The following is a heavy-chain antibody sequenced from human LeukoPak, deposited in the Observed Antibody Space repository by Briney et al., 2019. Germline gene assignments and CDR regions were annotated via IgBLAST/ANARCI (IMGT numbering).Heavy chain of an antibody. V-gene: IGHV1-18*01. Sequence: EASVKVSCKASGYTFTSYGISWVRQAPGQGLEWMGWISAYNGNTNYAQKLQGRVTMTRNTSISTAYMELSSLRSEDTAVYYCARGHAGTTYLTYYYYYYMDVWGKGTTVTISS. CDR2: ISAYNGNT. D-gene: IGHD1-1*01. CDR3: ARGHAGTTYLTYYYYYYMDV. CDR1: GYTFTSYG. J-gene: IGHJ6*03.